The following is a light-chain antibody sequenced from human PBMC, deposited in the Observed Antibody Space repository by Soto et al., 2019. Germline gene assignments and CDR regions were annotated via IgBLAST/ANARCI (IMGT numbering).Light chain of an antibody. V-gene: IGLV2-14*01. CDR3: SSFTTTPSLM. J-gene: IGLJ3*02. Sequence: QSVLTQPASVSGSPGQSITISCTGTSGDVGHYNFVSWYQQHPGKAPKLIIYEVSHRPSGVSNRFSASKSGNTASLIISGLQAEDEAYYYCSSFTTTPSLMFGGGTKVTV. CDR1: SGDVGHYNF. CDR2: EVS.